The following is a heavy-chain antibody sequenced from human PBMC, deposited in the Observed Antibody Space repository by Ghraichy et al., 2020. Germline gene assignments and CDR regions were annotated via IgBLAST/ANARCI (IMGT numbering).Heavy chain of an antibody. CDR2: FDPEDGET. J-gene: IGHJ4*02. Sequence: ASVKVSCKVSGYTLTELSMHWVRQAPGKGLEWMGGFDPEDGETIYAQKFQGRVTMTEDTSTDTAYMELSSLRSEDTAVYYCATGPPYSYGLGYFDYWGQGTLVTVSS. D-gene: IGHD5-18*01. CDR1: GYTLTELS. V-gene: IGHV1-24*01. CDR3: ATGPPYSYGLGYFDY.